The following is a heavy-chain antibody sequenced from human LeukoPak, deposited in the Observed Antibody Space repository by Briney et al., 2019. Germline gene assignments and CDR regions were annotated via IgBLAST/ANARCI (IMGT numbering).Heavy chain of an antibody. CDR2: IYYSGST. Sequence: SETLSLTCTVSGGSISSGSYYWRWIRQPPGKGLEWIGSIYYSGSTYYNPSLKSRVTISVDTSKNQFSLKLSSVTAADTAVYFCARDKTSTWEYNWFDPWGQGTLVTVSS. V-gene: IGHV4-39*07. D-gene: IGHD1-26*01. CDR3: ARDKTSTWEYNWFDP. J-gene: IGHJ5*02. CDR1: GGSISSGSYY.